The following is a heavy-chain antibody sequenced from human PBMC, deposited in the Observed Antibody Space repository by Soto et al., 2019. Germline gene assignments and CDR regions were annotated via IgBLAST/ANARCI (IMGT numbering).Heavy chain of an antibody. CDR3: ARSQHPSPDTPIPRLRRFDY. Sequence: SVKVSCKASGYTFTDYYIHWVRQAPGQGLEWMGWVNPNSGGTNNAQKFQGRVTMTGDRSISTASMELSRLTSDDTAVYYCARSQHPSPDTPIPRLRRFDYWGQGTLVTVSS. CDR1: GYTFTDYY. CDR2: VNPNSGGT. D-gene: IGHD2-15*01. V-gene: IGHV1-2*02. J-gene: IGHJ4*02.